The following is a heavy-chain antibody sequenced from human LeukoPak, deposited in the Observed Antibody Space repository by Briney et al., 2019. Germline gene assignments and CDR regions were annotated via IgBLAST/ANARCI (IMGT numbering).Heavy chain of an antibody. V-gene: IGHV4-39*07. J-gene: IGHJ5*02. Sequence: TSETLSLTCTVSGGSISSSSYYWCWIRQPPGKGLEWIGSIYYSGSTYYNPSLKSRVTISVDTSKNQFSLKLSSVTAADTAVYYCARGPVVPAAIGPWFDPWGQGTLVTVPS. CDR1: GGSISSSSYY. CDR3: ARGPVVPAAIGPWFDP. CDR2: IYYSGST. D-gene: IGHD2-2*01.